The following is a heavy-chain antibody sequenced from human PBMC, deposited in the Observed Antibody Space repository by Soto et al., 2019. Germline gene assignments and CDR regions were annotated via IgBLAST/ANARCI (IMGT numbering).Heavy chain of an antibody. D-gene: IGHD2-2*01. Sequence: EVRLVESGGGLVKPGGSLRLSCAASGFTFSGYSLNWVRQTPGKGLEWVSSISSSSTYIYYADSVKGRFTISRDNAKNSLYLQMNRLRAEDTAVYYCATDSRFYPSTNCDHNALDIWGQGTMVTVSS. CDR2: ISSSSTYI. J-gene: IGHJ3*02. CDR3: ATDSRFYPSTNCDHNALDI. V-gene: IGHV3-21*06. CDR1: GFTFSGYS.